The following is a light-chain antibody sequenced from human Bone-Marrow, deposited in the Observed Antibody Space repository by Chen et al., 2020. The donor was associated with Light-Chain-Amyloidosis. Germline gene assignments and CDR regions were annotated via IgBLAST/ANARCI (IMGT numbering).Light chain of an antibody. CDR1: SGSIATNY. CDR2: EDD. J-gene: IGLJ3*02. V-gene: IGLV6-57*01. CDR3: QSYQGSSQGV. Sequence: NFMLTQPHSVSESPGKTVIISCTRSSGSIATNYVQWDQQRPGSYPTTVIYEDDQRPSGVPDRFSGSIDRSSNSASLTISGLKTEDEADYFCQSYQGSSQGVFGGGTKLTVL.